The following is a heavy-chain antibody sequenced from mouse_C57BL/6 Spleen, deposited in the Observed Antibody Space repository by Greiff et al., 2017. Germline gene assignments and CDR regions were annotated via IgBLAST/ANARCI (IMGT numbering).Heavy chain of an antibody. CDR3: ARLENYSPCAY. CDR1: GYTFTSYW. Sequence: QVQLQQPGAELVRPGSSVKLSCKASGYTFTSYWMDWVKQRPGQGLEWIGNIYPSDSETHYNQKFKDKATLTVDKSSSTAYMQLRSLTSEGSAVYYCARLENYSPCAYWGHGTLVTVSA. J-gene: IGHJ3*01. V-gene: IGHV1-61*01. D-gene: IGHD2-1*01. CDR2: IYPSDSET.